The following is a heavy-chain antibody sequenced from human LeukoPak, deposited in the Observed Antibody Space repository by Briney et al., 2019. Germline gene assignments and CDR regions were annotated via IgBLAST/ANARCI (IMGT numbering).Heavy chain of an antibody. CDR1: GGSISSYY. CDR3: ARLHYGDSLLNWFDP. V-gene: IGHV4-59*01. CDR2: IYYSGST. Sequence: PSETLSLTCTVSGGSISSYYWSWIRQPPGKGLEWIGYIYYSGSTNYNPSLKSRVTISVDTSKNQFSLKLSSVTAADTAVYYCARLHYGDSLLNWFDPWGQGTLVTVSS. J-gene: IGHJ5*02. D-gene: IGHD4-17*01.